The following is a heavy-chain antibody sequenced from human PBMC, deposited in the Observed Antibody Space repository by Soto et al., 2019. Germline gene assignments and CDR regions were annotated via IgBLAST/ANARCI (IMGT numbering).Heavy chain of an antibody. CDR2: IGSSSSSI. CDR1: GFTFSTYN. D-gene: IGHD6-19*01. V-gene: IGHV3-48*02. J-gene: IGHJ4*02. CDR3: ARDKADSSGWPDFDC. Sequence: GGSLRLSCAASGFTFSTYNMNWVRQAPGKGLEWISYIGSSSSSIYYADSVKGRFIISRDNAKNSLYLQMNSLRDDDTAVYYCARDKADSSGWPDFDCWGQGTLVTVSS.